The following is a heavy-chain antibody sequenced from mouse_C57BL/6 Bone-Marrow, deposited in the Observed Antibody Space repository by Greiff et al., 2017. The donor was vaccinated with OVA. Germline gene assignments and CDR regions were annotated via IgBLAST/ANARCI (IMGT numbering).Heavy chain of an antibody. CDR1: GYSITSGYY. Sequence: VQLKESGPGLVKPSQSLSLTCSVTGYSITSGYYWNWIRQFPGNKLEWMGYISYDGSNNYNPSLKNRISITRDTSKNQFFLKLNSVTTEDTATYYCARDHPHYYGSRSFAYWGQGTLVTVSA. J-gene: IGHJ3*01. D-gene: IGHD1-1*01. CDR2: ISYDGSN. V-gene: IGHV3-6*01. CDR3: ARDHPHYYGSRSFAY.